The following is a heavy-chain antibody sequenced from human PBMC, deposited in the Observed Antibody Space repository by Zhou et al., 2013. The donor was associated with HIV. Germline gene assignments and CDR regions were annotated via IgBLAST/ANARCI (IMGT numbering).Heavy chain of an antibody. CDR3: ARQRPGSSGWAEGHFDL. V-gene: IGHV1-69*05. D-gene: IGHD6-19*01. CDR1: GGTFSNNA. J-gene: IGHJ4*02. CDR2: IIPILGTP. Sequence: QVHLVQSGAEIKKPGSSVKVSCKASGGTFSNNAISWVRQAPGQGLEWMGGIIPILGTPNYAPNFQGRVTITTDKSTDTAYMELRSLTSEDTAIYYCARQRPGSSGWAEGHFDLWGQGTLVTVSS.